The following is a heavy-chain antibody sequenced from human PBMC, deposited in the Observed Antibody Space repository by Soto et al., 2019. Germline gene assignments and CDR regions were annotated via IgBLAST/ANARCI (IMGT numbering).Heavy chain of an antibody. Sequence: QVQLQESGPGLVKPSETLSLTCTVSGGYISPYYWSWIRQPPGKGLEWIGYIFYSGNTNYNPSLRSPVTLAVDTSKRQFPLKLSSVTAADTAVYYCAGDSGYGGPFDYWCQRTLVTVSS. CDR3: AGDSGYGGPFDY. CDR1: GGYISPYY. J-gene: IGHJ4*02. D-gene: IGHD4-17*01. CDR2: IFYSGNT. V-gene: IGHV4-59*01.